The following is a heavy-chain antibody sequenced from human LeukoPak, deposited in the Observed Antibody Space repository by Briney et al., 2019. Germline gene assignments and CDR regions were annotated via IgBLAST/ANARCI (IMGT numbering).Heavy chain of an antibody. Sequence: GGSLRLSCAASGFTFSSYAMHWVRQAPGKGLEWVAVISYDGSNKYYADSVKGRFAISRDNSKDTLYLQMNSLRAEDTAVYYCARDLKAGSGSYYSGGDYWGQGTLVTVSS. CDR1: GFTFSSYA. V-gene: IGHV3-30*09. CDR2: ISYDGSNK. J-gene: IGHJ4*02. CDR3: ARDLKAGSGSYYSGGDY. D-gene: IGHD3-10*01.